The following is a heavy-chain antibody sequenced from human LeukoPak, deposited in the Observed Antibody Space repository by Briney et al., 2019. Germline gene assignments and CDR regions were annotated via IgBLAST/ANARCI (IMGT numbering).Heavy chain of an antibody. CDR3: ARGPEITMLILVPSNWFDP. CDR2: IDKSGGTT. D-gene: IGHD1-14*01. J-gene: IGHJ5*02. CDR1: GFTFGSYA. Sequence: RAGGSLRLSCAASGFTFGSYALSWVRQAPGKGLEWVSAIDKSGGTTIYAESVKGRFTISRDNSKNTLYLQMNSLRADDTAIYYCARGPEITMLILVPSNWFDPWGQGTLVTVSS. V-gene: IGHV3-23*05.